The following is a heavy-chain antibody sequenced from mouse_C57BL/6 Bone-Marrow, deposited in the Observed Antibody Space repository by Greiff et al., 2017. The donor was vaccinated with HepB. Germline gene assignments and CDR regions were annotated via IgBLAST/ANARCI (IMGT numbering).Heavy chain of an antibody. CDR3: TSIHYARDY. CDR2: IDPENGDT. CDR1: GFNIKDDY. V-gene: IGHV14-4*01. J-gene: IGHJ4*01. Sequence: VQLQQSGAELVRPGASVKLSCTASGFNIKDDYMHWVKQRPEQGLEWIGWIDPENGDTEYASKFQGKATITADTSSNTAYLQLSSLTSEDTAVYYCTSIHYARDYWGQGTSVTVSA. D-gene: IGHD2-3*01.